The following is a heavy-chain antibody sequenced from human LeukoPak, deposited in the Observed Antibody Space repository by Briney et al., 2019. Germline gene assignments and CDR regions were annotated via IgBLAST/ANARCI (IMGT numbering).Heavy chain of an antibody. CDR3: ARCGLGYPFDY. CDR2: IYYSGST. CDR1: GGSISSSSYY. J-gene: IGHJ4*02. Sequence: PSETLSLTCTVSGGSISSSSYYWGWIRQPPGKGLEWIGSIYYSGSTYYNSSLKSRVTISVDTSKNQFSLKLSSVAAADTAVYYCARCGLGYPFDYWGQGTLVTVSS. D-gene: IGHD5-18*01. V-gene: IGHV4-39*01.